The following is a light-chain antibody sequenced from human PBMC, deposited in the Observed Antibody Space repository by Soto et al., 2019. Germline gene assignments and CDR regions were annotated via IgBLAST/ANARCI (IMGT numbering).Light chain of an antibody. CDR1: QTINNY. V-gene: IGKV1-39*01. CDR2: AAY. CDR3: QQSYSTPPS. J-gene: IGKJ4*01. Sequence: DIPLPQSPSSMSASVRDSVAITCRTSQTINNYLNWYQQKPGRAPKLLIYAAYNLQSGVPSRFSGSGSGTDFTLTISSLQPEDFATYYCQQSYSTPPSFGGGTKVDIK.